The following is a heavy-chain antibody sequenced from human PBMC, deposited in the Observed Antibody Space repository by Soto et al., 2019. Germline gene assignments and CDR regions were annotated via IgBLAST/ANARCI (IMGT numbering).Heavy chain of an antibody. D-gene: IGHD5-12*01. V-gene: IGHV3-23*04. CDR1: GFTFSSYA. Sequence: EVQLVQSGGGLVQPGGSLRLSCAASGFTFSSYAMTWVRQAPGKGLGWVSGISNSGRSSSYADPVKGRFTTSRDNSKNMLYLQMNSLRAEDTAVYFCAKNSLVRGYIGYDDDNKWGQGTLVTVSS. CDR2: ISNSGRSS. J-gene: IGHJ4*02. CDR3: AKNSLVRGYIGYDDDNK.